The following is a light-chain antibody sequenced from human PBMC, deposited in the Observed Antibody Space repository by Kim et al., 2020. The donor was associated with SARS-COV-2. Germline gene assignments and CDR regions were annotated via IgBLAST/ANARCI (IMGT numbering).Light chain of an antibody. Sequence: PGESATLSCRASQSVTSSYLAWYQHKPGQAPRLLIYGASSRATGIPDRFSGSGSGTDFTLTISRLEPEDFAVYYCQQYASSQLFGQGTKLEI. J-gene: IGKJ2*01. CDR2: GAS. CDR3: QQYASSQL. V-gene: IGKV3-20*01. CDR1: QSVTSSY.